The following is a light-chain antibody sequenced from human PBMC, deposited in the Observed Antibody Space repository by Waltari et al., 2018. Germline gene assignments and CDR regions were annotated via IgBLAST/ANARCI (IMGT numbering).Light chain of an antibody. CDR3: QTGGRGTCV. V-gene: IGLV4-69*01. CDR2: FNSDGSH. CDR1: SGHSSNI. Sequence: QLVLTQSPSASASLGASVKLTCTLSSGHSSNIIAWLQQRPEMGPRYLMNFNSDGSHRKGDEIPDRFSGASSGAERYLTITSLQSEDEADYYCQTGGRGTCVFGGGTKLTVL. J-gene: IGLJ3*02.